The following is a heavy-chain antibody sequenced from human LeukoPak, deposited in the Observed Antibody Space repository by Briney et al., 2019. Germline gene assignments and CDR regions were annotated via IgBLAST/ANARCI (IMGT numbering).Heavy chain of an antibody. J-gene: IGHJ4*02. CDR1: GVTFNSYS. CDR3: ARSGVALFDY. Sequence: PVRSLRLSCADSGVTFNSYSMNWVRQAPGKGLEWVSSITSSSSYIYYADSVKGRFTVSRDNAKNSLYLQMNSLRAEDTGVYYCARSGVALFDYWGQGTLVTVSS. CDR2: ITSSSSYI. D-gene: IGHD3-3*01. V-gene: IGHV3-21*01.